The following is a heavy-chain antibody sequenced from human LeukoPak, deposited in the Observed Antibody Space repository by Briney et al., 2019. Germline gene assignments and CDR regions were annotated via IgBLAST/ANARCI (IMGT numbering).Heavy chain of an antibody. CDR3: ARARVPIAVAGLYYFDY. J-gene: IGHJ4*02. D-gene: IGHD6-19*01. Sequence: ASVKVSCKASGYTFTAYYIHWLRQAPGQGPEWMGWTKPDSGSSHYAQKFQGRVTMTRDTSSNSAYMDLTSLKSDDTALYYCARARVPIAVAGLYYFDYWGQGALVTVSS. CDR2: TKPDSGSS. CDR1: GYTFTAYY. V-gene: IGHV1-2*02.